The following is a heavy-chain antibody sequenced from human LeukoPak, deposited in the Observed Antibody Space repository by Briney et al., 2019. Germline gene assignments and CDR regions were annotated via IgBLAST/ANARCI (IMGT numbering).Heavy chain of an antibody. Sequence: SGGSLRLSCAASGFTVSSNYMSWVRQAPGKGLEWVSTISASGGSTFYAASVKGRFTVSRDNSKNTLFLQMNTLRAEDTAVYYCATLYGDYNWYFDLWGRGTLVTVSS. V-gene: IGHV3-23*01. D-gene: IGHD4-17*01. CDR1: GFTVSSNY. CDR3: ATLYGDYNWYFDL. CDR2: ISASGGST. J-gene: IGHJ2*01.